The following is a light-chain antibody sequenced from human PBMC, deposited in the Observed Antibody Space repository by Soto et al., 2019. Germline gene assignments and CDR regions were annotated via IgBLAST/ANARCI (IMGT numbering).Light chain of an antibody. V-gene: IGKV3-15*01. J-gene: IGKJ2*01. CDR2: GAS. CDR1: QSFSSN. CDR3: QQYNSWPYT. Sequence: EIVMTQSPATLSVSPGERATLSCRASQSFSSNLAWYQQKPGQAPGLLIYGASTRATGVPARFSGSGSGTDFTLTISSLQSEDFAVYYCQQYNSWPYTFGQGTKLEIK.